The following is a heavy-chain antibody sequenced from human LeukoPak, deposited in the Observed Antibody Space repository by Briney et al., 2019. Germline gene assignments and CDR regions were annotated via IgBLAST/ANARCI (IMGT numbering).Heavy chain of an antibody. D-gene: IGHD2-15*01. Sequence: SETLSLTCTVSGGSISSGSYYWSWIRQPAGKGLEWIGRIYTSGSTNYNPSLKSRVTISVDTSKNQFSLKLSSVTAADTAVYYCARWGSSRTDCSGGSCYKWGYWFDPWGQGTLVTVSS. CDR3: ARWGSSRTDCSGGSCYKWGYWFDP. V-gene: IGHV4-61*02. CDR2: IYTSGST. J-gene: IGHJ5*02. CDR1: GGSISSGSYY.